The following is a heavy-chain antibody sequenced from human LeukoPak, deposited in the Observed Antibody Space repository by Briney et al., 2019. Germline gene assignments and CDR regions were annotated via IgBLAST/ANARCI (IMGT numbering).Heavy chain of an antibody. CDR2: IYPGDSDT. Sequence: GESLKISCMGSGYSFTNYWIGWVRQMPGKGLEWMGLIYPGDSDTRYSPSIQGQVSISTDKSISTAYLQWSSLKASDTAMYYCARRPYDSSGYYRDDAFDIWGQGTMVTVSS. CDR1: GYSFTNYW. D-gene: IGHD3-22*01. J-gene: IGHJ3*02. V-gene: IGHV5-51*01. CDR3: ARRPYDSSGYYRDDAFDI.